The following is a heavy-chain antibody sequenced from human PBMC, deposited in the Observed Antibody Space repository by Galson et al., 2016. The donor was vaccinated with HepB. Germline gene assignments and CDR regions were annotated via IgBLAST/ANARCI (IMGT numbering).Heavy chain of an antibody. D-gene: IGHD3-3*01. Sequence: SVKVSCKASGYTFTGYYMHWVRQAPGQGLEWMGWMSASNGNTNYAQKFHGRVTMTTDTSTNTAYMELRSLRSDDTAMYYCARSSFGVSNPWGQGTLVTVSS. CDR1: GYTFTGYY. CDR3: ARSSFGVSNP. J-gene: IGHJ5*02. V-gene: IGHV1-18*04. CDR2: MSASNGNT.